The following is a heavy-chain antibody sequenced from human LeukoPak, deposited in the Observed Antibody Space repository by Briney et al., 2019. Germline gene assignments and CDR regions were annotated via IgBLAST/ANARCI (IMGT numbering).Heavy chain of an antibody. J-gene: IGHJ4*02. Sequence: PSETLSLTCSVSGGSITSYYWSWIRQSPGKGLECIGYIYYSGSTNYNPSLKSRVTISVGTSKNQFSLKLSSVTAADTAVYYCARVSSRPGAYGDHFDYWGQGTLVTVSS. CDR3: ARVSSRPGAYGDHFDY. D-gene: IGHD4-17*01. V-gene: IGHV4-59*01. CDR2: IYYSGST. CDR1: GGSITSYY.